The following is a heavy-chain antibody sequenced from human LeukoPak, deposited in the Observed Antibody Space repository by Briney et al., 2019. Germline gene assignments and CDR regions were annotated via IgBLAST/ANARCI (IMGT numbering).Heavy chain of an antibody. J-gene: IGHJ5*02. CDR2: IYTSGST. V-gene: IGHV4-61*02. CDR3: ARDTVPQFDP. Sequence: SETLSLTCTVSGGSISTSNYYWGWIRQPAGKGLEWIGRIYTSGSTNYNPSLKSRVTMSVDTSKNQFSLKLSSVTAADTAVYYCARDTVPQFDPWGQGTLVTVSS. CDR1: GGSISTSNYY. D-gene: IGHD4-11*01.